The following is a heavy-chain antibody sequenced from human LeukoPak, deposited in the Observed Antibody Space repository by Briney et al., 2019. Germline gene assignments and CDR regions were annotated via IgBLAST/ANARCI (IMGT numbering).Heavy chain of an antibody. CDR3: AKRGLRGYSYGYQDDAFDI. D-gene: IGHD5-18*01. J-gene: IGHJ3*02. V-gene: IGHV3-30*18. CDR1: GFTVSSDY. CDR2: ISYDGSNK. Sequence: GGSLRLSCAASGFTVSSDYVSWVRQAPGKGLEWVAVISYDGSNKYYADSVKGRFTISRDNSKNTLYLQMNSLRAEDTAVYYCAKRGLRGYSYGYQDDAFDIWGQGTMVTVSS.